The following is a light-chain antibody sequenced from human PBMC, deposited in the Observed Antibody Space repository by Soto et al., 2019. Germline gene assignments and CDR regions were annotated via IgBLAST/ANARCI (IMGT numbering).Light chain of an antibody. Sequence: EIVLTQSPGTLSLSPGERATISCRASQSVSSSYLAWYQQKPGQAPRLLIYGASSRATGIPDRFSGSGSGTDFTLTISRLEPEDFAVYYCQQYGSPLLWTFGQGTKVDIK. J-gene: IGKJ1*01. CDR1: QSVSSSY. V-gene: IGKV3-20*01. CDR2: GAS. CDR3: QQYGSPLLWT.